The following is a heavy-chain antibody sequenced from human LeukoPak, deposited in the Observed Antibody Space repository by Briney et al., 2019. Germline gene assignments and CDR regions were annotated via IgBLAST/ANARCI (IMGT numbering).Heavy chain of an antibody. CDR3: AQDRDAYFEYYYYYMDV. D-gene: IGHD3-16*01. V-gene: IGHV3-33*05. CDR1: GVPFRLYV. CDR2: NSHEGCHK. J-gene: IGHJ6*03. Sequence: GGSLRLFRVLCGVPFRLYVKHWARHAPGKALVGVTLNSHEGCHKQYADSVKGRDTISRDNSKNTLYLQTNSVTAEDTAVYFCAQDRDAYFEYYYYYMDVWGKGTTVTVSS.